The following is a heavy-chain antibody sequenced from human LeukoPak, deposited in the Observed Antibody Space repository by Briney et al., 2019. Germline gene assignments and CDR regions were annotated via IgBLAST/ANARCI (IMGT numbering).Heavy chain of an antibody. Sequence: GGSLRLSCAASGFSFSSYWMSWVRQAAGKGLEWVANIKQDGSSKYYVGSVKGRFTISRDNAKNSLDLQMNNLRAEDTAVYFCARDTKEGTFDCWGQGTLVTVSS. V-gene: IGHV3-7*01. J-gene: IGHJ4*02. D-gene: IGHD3-10*01. CDR2: IKQDGSSK. CDR3: ARDTKEGTFDC. CDR1: GFSFSSYW.